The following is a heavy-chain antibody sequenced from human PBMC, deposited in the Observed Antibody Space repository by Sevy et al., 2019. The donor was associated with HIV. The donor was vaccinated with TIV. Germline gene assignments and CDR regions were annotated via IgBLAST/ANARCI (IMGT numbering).Heavy chain of an antibody. D-gene: IGHD2-8*01. CDR1: GFTFSKYS. V-gene: IGHV3-23*01. CDR3: AREGCTKPHDY. Sequence: GGSLRLSCAASGFTFSKYSMSWVRQPPGKGLEWVSTLSFGCGEINHADSVKGRFTISRDNSKNSLYLQMNNRRAEETAVYYCAREGCTKPHDYWGQGTLVTVSS. CDR2: LSFGCGEI. J-gene: IGHJ4*02.